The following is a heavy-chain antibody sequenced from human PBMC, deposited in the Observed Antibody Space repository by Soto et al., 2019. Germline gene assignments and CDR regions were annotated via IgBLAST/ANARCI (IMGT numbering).Heavy chain of an antibody. CDR3: AHTTAPRIFDY. CDR1: GFSLFTSGVG. CDR2: IYWDDDK. V-gene: IGHV2-5*02. Sequence: QITLKEAGPTLVKPTHTLTLTCSFSGFSLFTSGVGVGWIRQPPGKALEWLALIYWDDDKGYSTSLKSRLTITKDTSKNQVVLTMTDIDPADTATYYCAHTTAPRIFDYWGQGTLVTVSS. J-gene: IGHJ4*02.